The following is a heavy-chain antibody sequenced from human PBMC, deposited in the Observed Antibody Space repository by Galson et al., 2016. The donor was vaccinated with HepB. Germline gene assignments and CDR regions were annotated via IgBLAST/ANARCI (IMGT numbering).Heavy chain of an antibody. Sequence: SLRLSCAASGFIFSTYWMGWVRQAPGKGLEWVASIRQDASETYYVDSVKGRFTISRDNAKNAVYLQMSSLRDEDTAVYFCARASSGRYSLNFNSWGQGILVTVSS. D-gene: IGHD1-26*01. CDR2: IRQDASET. CDR3: ARASSGRYSLNFNS. V-gene: IGHV3-7*03. CDR1: GFIFSTYW. J-gene: IGHJ4*02.